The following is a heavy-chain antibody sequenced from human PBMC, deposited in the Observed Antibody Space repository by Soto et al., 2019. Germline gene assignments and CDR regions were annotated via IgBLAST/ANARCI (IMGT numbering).Heavy chain of an antibody. Sequence: QVQLQESGPGLVKPSETLSLTCTVSGGSISSYYWSWIRQPPGKGLEWIGYIYYSGSTNYNPSLNSRVPISADTSKNQFSLKLSSVTAADTAVYYCASANGDLSFAEYFQHWGQGTLVSVSS. J-gene: IGHJ1*01. CDR2: IYYSGST. CDR3: ASANGDLSFAEYFQH. D-gene: IGHD4-17*01. CDR1: GGSISSYY. V-gene: IGHV4-59*01.